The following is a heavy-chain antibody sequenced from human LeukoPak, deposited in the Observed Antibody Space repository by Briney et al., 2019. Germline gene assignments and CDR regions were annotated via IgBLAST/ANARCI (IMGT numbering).Heavy chain of an antibody. CDR3: ARAVYDLWSGYTDY. CDR2: ISSSSSYI. D-gene: IGHD3-3*01. J-gene: IGHJ4*02. CDR1: GFTFSSYS. V-gene: IGHV3-21*01. Sequence: GGSLRLSCAASGFTFSSYSMNWVRQAPGKGLEWVSSISSSSSYIYYADSVKGRFTISRDNAKNSLYLQMNSLRAEDTAVYYCARAVYDLWSGYTDYWGQGTLVTVSS.